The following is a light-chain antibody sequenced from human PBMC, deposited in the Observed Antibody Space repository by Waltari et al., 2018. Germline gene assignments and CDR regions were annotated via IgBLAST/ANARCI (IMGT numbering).Light chain of an antibody. CDR2: WAS. J-gene: IGKJ4*01. Sequence: DIVMTQAPATLALSLGERATLTCRSIQSLLYSSSNSNYLAWYQKKPGQPPKLLIYWASTREVGVPDRFSGSGSGTDFTLTISSLQAEDVAVYYCQQYYSTLTFGGGTKVEIK. CDR1: QSLLYSSSNSNY. V-gene: IGKV4-1*01. CDR3: QQYYSTLT.